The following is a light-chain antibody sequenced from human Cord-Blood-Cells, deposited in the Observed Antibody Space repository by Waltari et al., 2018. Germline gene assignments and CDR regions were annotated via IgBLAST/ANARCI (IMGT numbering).Light chain of an antibody. CDR3: CSYAGSSTYVV. CDR2: EGS. CDR1: SSDVGSYNI. V-gene: IGLV2-23*01. J-gene: IGLJ2*01. Sequence: SALTQPASVSGSPGQSITISCTGTSSDVGSYNIVSWYQQHPGKAPKLMLYEGSKRPSGVSNRFSGSKSGNTASLTISGLQAEDEADYYCCSYAGSSTYVVFGGGTKLTVL.